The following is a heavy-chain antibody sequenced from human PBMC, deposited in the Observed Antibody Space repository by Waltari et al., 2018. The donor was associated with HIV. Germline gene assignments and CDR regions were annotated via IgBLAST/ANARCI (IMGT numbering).Heavy chain of an antibody. CDR2: INHSGST. J-gene: IGHJ5*02. CDR1: GGSFSGHY. CDR3: ARDPDYSNYGWCDP. D-gene: IGHD4-4*01. V-gene: IGHV4-34*01. Sequence: QVQLQQWGAGLLKPSEPLSLTCAVYGGSFSGHYWRWTRQPLGKGLEWIGEINHSGSTNYNPSLKSRVTISVDTSKNQFSLKLSSVTAADTAVYYCARDPDYSNYGWCDPWGQGTLVTVSS.